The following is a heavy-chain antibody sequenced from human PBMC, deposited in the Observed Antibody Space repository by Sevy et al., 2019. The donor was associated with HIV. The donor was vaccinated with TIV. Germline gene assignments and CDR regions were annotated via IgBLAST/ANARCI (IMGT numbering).Heavy chain of an antibody. D-gene: IGHD7-27*01. CDR1: GFTFRTFA. V-gene: IGHV3-23*01. CDR3: AKYAGDFPHFDY. CDR2: ISDTSTST. J-gene: IGHJ4*02. Sequence: GGSLRLSCAASGFTFRTFAMSWVRQAPGKGLQWVSSISDTSTSTYYADSVEGRFTISRDNSKKTLYLQMNSLRAEDTALYYCAKYAGDFPHFDYWGQGTLVTVSS.